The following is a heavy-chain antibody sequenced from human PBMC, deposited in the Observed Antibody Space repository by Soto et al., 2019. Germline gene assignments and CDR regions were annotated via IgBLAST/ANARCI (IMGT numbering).Heavy chain of an antibody. CDR3: ATSGGGWLQPPV. J-gene: IGHJ4*02. V-gene: IGHV3-7*03. Sequence: VPLVESGGGLVQPGGSLRLSCAASGFTFRSNWMSWVRQAPGKGLEWVANIKQDGSEKYYVDSVKGRFTISRDNAKNSLYLQMNSLRAEDTAVYYCATSGGGWLQPPVWGQGTLVTVSS. D-gene: IGHD5-12*01. CDR1: GFTFRSNW. CDR2: IKQDGSEK.